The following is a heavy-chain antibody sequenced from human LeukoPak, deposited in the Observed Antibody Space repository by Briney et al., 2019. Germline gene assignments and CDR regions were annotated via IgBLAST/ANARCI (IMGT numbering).Heavy chain of an antibody. Sequence: PGGSLRLSCAASGFTFSDYYMSWIRQAPGKGLEWVSYISSSGSTIYYADSVKGRFTISRDNAKNSLYLQMNSLRAEDTAVYYCARDCSSWYVLREGFDPWGQGTLVTVFS. CDR1: GFTFSDYY. J-gene: IGHJ5*02. D-gene: IGHD6-13*01. CDR3: ARDCSSWYVLREGFDP. V-gene: IGHV3-11*01. CDR2: ISSSGSTI.